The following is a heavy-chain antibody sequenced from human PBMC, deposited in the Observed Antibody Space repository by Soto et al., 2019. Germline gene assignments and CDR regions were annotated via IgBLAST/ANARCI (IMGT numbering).Heavy chain of an antibody. Sequence: ASVKVSCKVSGYTLTELSMHWVRQAPGKGLEWMGGFDPEDGETIYAQKFQGRVTMTEDTSTDTAYMELSSLRSEDTAVYYCATGDYDFWSGHPRYAFDSWGQGTMVTVSS. CDR1: GYTLTELS. D-gene: IGHD3-3*01. CDR2: FDPEDGET. V-gene: IGHV1-24*01. CDR3: ATGDYDFWSGHPRYAFDS. J-gene: IGHJ3*02.